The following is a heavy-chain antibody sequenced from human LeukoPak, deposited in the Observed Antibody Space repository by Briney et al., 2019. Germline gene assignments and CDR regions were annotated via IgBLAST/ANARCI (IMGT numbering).Heavy chain of an antibody. Sequence: PGGSLRLSCAASGFTVSTNYMSWVRQASGKGLEWVSVIYTGGNTYYADSVKGRFTISRHNSRNTLSLQMNSLTAEDTAVYYCARVEYSISSGAFDIWGQGTMVTVSS. CDR3: ARVEYSISSGAFDI. CDR2: IYTGGNT. CDR1: GFTVSTNY. D-gene: IGHD6-6*01. V-gene: IGHV3-53*04. J-gene: IGHJ3*02.